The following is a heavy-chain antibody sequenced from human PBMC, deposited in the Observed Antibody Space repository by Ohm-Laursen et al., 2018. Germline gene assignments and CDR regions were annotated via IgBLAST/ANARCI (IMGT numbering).Heavy chain of an antibody. V-gene: IGHV4-4*08. CDR2: IHSSGST. CDR3: ARLSDSSSAS. CDR1: GDSISTYY. J-gene: IGHJ5*01. Sequence: SVTLSLTCTVSGDSISTYYWSWIRQPPGKGLEWIGYIHSSGSTSYSPSLKSRATISVDTSKTQFSLRVRSLTAADTAVYYCARLSDSSSASWGQGTLVTVSS. D-gene: IGHD2/OR15-2a*01.